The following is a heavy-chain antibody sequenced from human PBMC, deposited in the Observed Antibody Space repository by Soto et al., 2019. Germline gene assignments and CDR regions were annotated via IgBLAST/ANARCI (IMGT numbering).Heavy chain of an antibody. D-gene: IGHD2-15*01. J-gene: IGHJ1*01. CDR2: INHSGST. CDR1: GGSFSGYY. V-gene: IGHV4-34*01. CDR3: ASSQYCSGGSCLAKYFQH. Sequence: QVQLQQWGAGLLKPSETLSLTCAVYGGSFSGYYWSWIRQPPGKGLEWIGEINHSGSTNYNPSLKSRVTISVDTCKNQFSLKLGSVTAADTAVYYCASSQYCSGGSCLAKYFQHWGQGTLVTVSS.